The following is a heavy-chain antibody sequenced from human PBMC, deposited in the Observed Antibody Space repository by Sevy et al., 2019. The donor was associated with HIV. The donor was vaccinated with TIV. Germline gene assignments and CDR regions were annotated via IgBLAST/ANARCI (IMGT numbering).Heavy chain of an antibody. CDR3: AKDINRGCDGVNCYSYYYYSYGLDV. J-gene: IGHJ6*02. V-gene: IGHV3-9*01. CDR1: GFPFNDHA. D-gene: IGHD2-21*01. Sequence: GGSLRLSCAASGFPFNDHAMHWVRQVPGKGLEWVSGVSWNSRNIGYADSVKGRFTISRDNARHFLYLEMNSLRPEDTDLYYCAKDINRGCDGVNCYSYYYYSYGLDVWGQGTTVTVSS. CDR2: VSWNSRNI.